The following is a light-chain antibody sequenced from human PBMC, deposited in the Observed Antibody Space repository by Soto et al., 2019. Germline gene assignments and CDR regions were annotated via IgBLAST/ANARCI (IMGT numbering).Light chain of an antibody. Sequence: EIVLTQSPGTLSLSPGERATLSCRASQSVSSNYLAWYQQKPGQAPRLVIYGSSNRATGIPDRFSGSGYGTDFTLTINRLEPEDFAVYYCQQYGSSPPYTFGQGTKLDIK. CDR1: QSVSSNY. CDR2: GSS. J-gene: IGKJ2*01. V-gene: IGKV3-20*01. CDR3: QQYGSSPPYT.